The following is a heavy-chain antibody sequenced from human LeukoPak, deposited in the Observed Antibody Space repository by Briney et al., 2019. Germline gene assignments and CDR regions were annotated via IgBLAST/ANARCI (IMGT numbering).Heavy chain of an antibody. CDR1: GGSISSGSYY. CDR3: ARRLDSNTWHPFDS. Sequence: SETLSLTCTVSGGSISSGSYYWGWIRQPPGMGLEWIGDIYYSGITYYNPSLKSRVTISRDTSKNQFSLKLTSVTATDTAVYYCARRLDSNTWHPFDSWGQGTRVTVFS. D-gene: IGHD3-22*01. CDR2: IYYSGIT. V-gene: IGHV4-39*01. J-gene: IGHJ4*02.